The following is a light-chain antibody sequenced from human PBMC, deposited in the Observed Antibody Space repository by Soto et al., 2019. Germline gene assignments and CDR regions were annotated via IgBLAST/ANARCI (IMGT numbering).Light chain of an antibody. Sequence: EIVLTQSPATLSLSPGERATLSCRASQSVSSYLVWYQQKPGQAPRLLIYDASKRATGIPDRFSGSGSGTDFTLTISSLEPEDFAAYYCQQRSNWPLTFGGGTKVEIK. V-gene: IGKV3-11*01. J-gene: IGKJ4*01. CDR3: QQRSNWPLT. CDR1: QSVSSY. CDR2: DAS.